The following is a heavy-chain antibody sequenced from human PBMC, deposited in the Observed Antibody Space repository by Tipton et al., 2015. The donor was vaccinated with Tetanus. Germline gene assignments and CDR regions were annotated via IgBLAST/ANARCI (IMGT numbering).Heavy chain of an antibody. Sequence: SLRLSCAASGFSFSSYGMHWVRQAPGKGLEWVSVIWYDGSDRYYADSVKGRFTISRDNSKNMLYLQMNSLGAEDTAVYYCAREADCSGGSCYSGDFDYWGQGTLVTVSS. J-gene: IGHJ4*02. CDR3: AREADCSGGSCYSGDFDY. D-gene: IGHD2-15*01. V-gene: IGHV3-33*01. CDR2: IWYDGSDR. CDR1: GFSFSSYG.